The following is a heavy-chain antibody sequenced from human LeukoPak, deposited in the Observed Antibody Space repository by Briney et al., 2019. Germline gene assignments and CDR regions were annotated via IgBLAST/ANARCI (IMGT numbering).Heavy chain of an antibody. D-gene: IGHD2-2*01. V-gene: IGHV4-4*07. CDR3: ARDLIVVVPAAIMDYYGMDV. Sequence: PSETLPLTCTVPGGSISSYYWSWFRQPAGKGLEWIGRIYTSGSTNYNPSLKSRVTMSVDTSKNQFSLKLSSVTAADTAVYYCARDLIVVVPAAIMDYYGMDVWGQGTTVTVSS. J-gene: IGHJ6*02. CDR2: IYTSGST. CDR1: GGSISSYY.